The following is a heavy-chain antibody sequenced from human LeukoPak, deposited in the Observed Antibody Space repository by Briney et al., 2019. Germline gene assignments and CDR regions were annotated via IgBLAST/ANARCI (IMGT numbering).Heavy chain of an antibody. D-gene: IGHD5-12*01. Sequence: GGSLRLSCVDSGFTFSSHWMSWVRQAPGKGLEWVANINQGEGEKYYVDSVKGRFTISRDNSKNMLYLQMNSLRAEDTATYYCVKDRKPDSRYNFDFWGQGTLVTVSS. CDR1: GFTFSSHW. CDR2: INQGEGEK. V-gene: IGHV3-7*03. CDR3: VKDRKPDSRYNFDF. J-gene: IGHJ4*02.